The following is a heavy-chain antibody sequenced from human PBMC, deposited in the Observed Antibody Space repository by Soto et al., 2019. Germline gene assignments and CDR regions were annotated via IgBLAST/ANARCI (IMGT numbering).Heavy chain of an antibody. CDR2: IIPILGIA. J-gene: IGHJ3*02. D-gene: IGHD2-2*01. CDR3: ARADCSSTSCYDAFDI. Sequence: SVKVSCKASGGTFSSYTISWVRQAPGQGLEWMGRIIPILGIANYAQKFQGRVTITADKSTSTAYMELSSLRSEDTAVYYCARADCSSTSCYDAFDIWGQGTMVTVSS. V-gene: IGHV1-69*02. CDR1: GGTFSSYT.